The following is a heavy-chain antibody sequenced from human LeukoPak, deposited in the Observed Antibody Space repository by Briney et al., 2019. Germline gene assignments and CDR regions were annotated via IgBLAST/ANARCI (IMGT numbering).Heavy chain of an antibody. D-gene: IGHD2-15*01. CDR3: ARGRWVDCSGGSCYSDDI. V-gene: IGHV3-11*01. Sequence: GGSLRLSCAASGFTFSDYYMSLIRQAPGKGLEWVSYSSSSGSTIYYADSVKGRFTISRDNAKNSLYLQMNSLRAEDTAVYYCARGRWVDCSGGSCYSDDIWGQGTMVTVSS. J-gene: IGHJ3*02. CDR1: GFTFSDYY. CDR2: SSSSGSTI.